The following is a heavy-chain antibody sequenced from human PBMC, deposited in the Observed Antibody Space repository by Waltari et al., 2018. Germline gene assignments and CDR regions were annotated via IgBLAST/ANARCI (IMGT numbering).Heavy chain of an antibody. D-gene: IGHD3-3*01. J-gene: IGHJ5*02. V-gene: IGHV4-59*01. Sequence: QVQLQESGPGLVKPSETLSLTCTVSGGSISSYYWSWIRQPPGKGLEWIGYIYYSGSTNSHPSLKSRVTISVDTSKNQFSLKLSSVTAADTAVYYCARDYRGYDFWSGYYNGWFDPWGQGTLVTVSS. CDR2: IYYSGST. CDR3: ARDYRGYDFWSGYYNGWFDP. CDR1: GGSISSYY.